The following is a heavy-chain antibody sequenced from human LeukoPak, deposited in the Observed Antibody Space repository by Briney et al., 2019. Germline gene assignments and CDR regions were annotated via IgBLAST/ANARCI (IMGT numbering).Heavy chain of an antibody. J-gene: IGHJ4*02. CDR1: GDSISNYY. Sequence: SETLSLTCAVSGDSISNYYWSWIRQPPGKGLEWIGYIYYSGSTNYNPSLKSRVTISVDASKNQFSLKLSSVTAADTAVYYCAREVVAAAGTVDYWGQGTLVIVSS. V-gene: IGHV4-59*01. CDR3: AREVVAAAGTVDY. D-gene: IGHD6-13*01. CDR2: IYYSGST.